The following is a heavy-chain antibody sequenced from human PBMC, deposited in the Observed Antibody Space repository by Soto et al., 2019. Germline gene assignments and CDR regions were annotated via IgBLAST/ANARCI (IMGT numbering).Heavy chain of an antibody. J-gene: IGHJ4*02. Sequence: QVHLVQSGAEVRKPWASVKVSCNASGYTFSSYAMHWVRQAPGQRLEWMGWINAGYGNTKSSQKFQDRVTISRDTSASTAYMELTRLRSEDTAVHYCARDTGDGTFDFWGQGTLVTVSS. V-gene: IGHV1-3*01. CDR2: INAGYGNT. CDR1: GYTFSSYA. CDR3: ARDTGDGTFDF. D-gene: IGHD7-27*01.